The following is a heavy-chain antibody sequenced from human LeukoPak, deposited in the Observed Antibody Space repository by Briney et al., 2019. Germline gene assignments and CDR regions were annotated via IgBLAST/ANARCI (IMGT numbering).Heavy chain of an antibody. V-gene: IGHV4-34*01. D-gene: IGHD1-26*01. CDR2: INHSGST. CDR1: GGSFSGYY. CDR3: ARLDSNSAWDY. J-gene: IGHJ4*02. Sequence: SETLSLTCAVYGGSFSGYYWSWIRQPPGKGQEWIGEINHSGSTNYNPSLKSRVTISVDTSKNQFSLKLSSVTAADTAVYYCARLDSNSAWDYWGQGTLVTVST.